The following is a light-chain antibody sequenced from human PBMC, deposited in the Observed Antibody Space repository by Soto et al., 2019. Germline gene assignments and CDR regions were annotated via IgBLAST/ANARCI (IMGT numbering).Light chain of an antibody. CDR3: QQYGQRPT. CDR1: QSVSTN. CDR2: GAS. V-gene: IGKV3-15*01. J-gene: IGKJ1*01. Sequence: EIVMTQSPATLSLSPGERATLSCRASQSVSTNLAWYQQKPGQAPRLLIYGASFRATGFPARFSGSGSGTDFILTSDSLQSEDFAVYYYQQYGQRPTFGHGTKVEIK.